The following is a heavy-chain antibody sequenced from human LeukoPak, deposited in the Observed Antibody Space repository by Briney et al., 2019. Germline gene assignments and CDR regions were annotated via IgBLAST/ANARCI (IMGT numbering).Heavy chain of an antibody. CDR3: ARGGPRLGQPSDY. J-gene: IGHJ4*02. CDR1: GFTFISFN. D-gene: IGHD6-25*01. V-gene: IGHV3-30-3*01. Sequence: PGGSLRLSCAASGFTFISFNMHWVRQAPGKGLEWVAVISYDGSNKYYADSVKGRFTISRDNSKSTLYLQMNSLRAEDTGVYSCARGGPRLGQPSDYWGQGTLVTVSS. CDR2: ISYDGSNK.